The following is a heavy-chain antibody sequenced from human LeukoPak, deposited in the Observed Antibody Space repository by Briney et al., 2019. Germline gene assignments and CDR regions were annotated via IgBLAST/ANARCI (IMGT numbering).Heavy chain of an antibody. J-gene: IGHJ2*01. V-gene: IGHV4-61*02. Sequence: PSQTLSLTCTVSGGSISSGSYYWSWIRQPAGKGLEWIGRIYTSGSTNYNPSLKSRVTISVDTSKNQFSLKLSSVTAADTAVYYCARARGMAVYWYFDLWGRGTLVTVSS. CDR3: ARARGMAVYWYFDL. D-gene: IGHD5-24*01. CDR2: IYTSGST. CDR1: GGSISSGSYY.